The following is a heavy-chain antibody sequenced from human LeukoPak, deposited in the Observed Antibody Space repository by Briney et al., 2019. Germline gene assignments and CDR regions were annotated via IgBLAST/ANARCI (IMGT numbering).Heavy chain of an antibody. Sequence: SSETLSLTCTVSGASIRISNYYWGWVRQPPGKGLEWIASVYYTGTTYYNPSLKSRVTIFVETSKNQVSLRLSSVTAADTAVYYCARHPSGYSSSWSFYWGQGTLVTVSS. CDR3: ARHPSGYSSSWSFY. D-gene: IGHD6-13*01. CDR1: GASIRISNYY. V-gene: IGHV4-39*01. J-gene: IGHJ4*02. CDR2: VYYTGTT.